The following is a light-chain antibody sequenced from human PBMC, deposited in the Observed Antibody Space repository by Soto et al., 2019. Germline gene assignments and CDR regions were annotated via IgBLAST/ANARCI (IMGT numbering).Light chain of an antibody. CDR3: SSYTSSSTYV. CDR2: DVS. V-gene: IGLV2-14*01. Sequence: QSVLTQPASVSGSPGQSITISFTGTGSDVGGYNYVSWYQQHPGKAPKLMIYDVSNRPSGVSNRFSGSKSGNTASLTISGLQAEDEADYYCSSYTSSSTYVFGTGTKLTVL. J-gene: IGLJ1*01. CDR1: GSDVGGYNY.